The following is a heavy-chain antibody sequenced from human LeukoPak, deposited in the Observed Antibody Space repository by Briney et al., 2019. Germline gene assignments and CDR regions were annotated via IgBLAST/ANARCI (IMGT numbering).Heavy chain of an antibody. D-gene: IGHD5-24*01. CDR2: IGLDGAQK. CDR3: ARWRGLQSEFDC. CDR1: GFTFSSYS. V-gene: IGHV3-7*01. Sequence: PGGSLRLSCAASGFTFSSYSMGWVRQAPGKGLECVATIGLDGAQKDFVDSVKGRFTLSRDNAKNSLFREMNRLRVEDTAVYYCARWRGLQSEFDCWGQGTLVTVSS. J-gene: IGHJ4*02.